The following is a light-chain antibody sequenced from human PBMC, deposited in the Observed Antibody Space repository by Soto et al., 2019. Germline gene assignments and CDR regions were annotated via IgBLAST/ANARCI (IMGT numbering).Light chain of an antibody. Sequence: EIVLTQSPGTLSLSPGERATLSCRASQSVSSSYLAWYQQKPGQAPRLLIYGASSRATGIPDRFSASGSGTDFTLTISRLEPEDFAVYYCQQYGSSPRLTFGQGKRLEIK. CDR2: GAS. J-gene: IGKJ5*01. CDR1: QSVSSSY. V-gene: IGKV3-20*01. CDR3: QQYGSSPRLT.